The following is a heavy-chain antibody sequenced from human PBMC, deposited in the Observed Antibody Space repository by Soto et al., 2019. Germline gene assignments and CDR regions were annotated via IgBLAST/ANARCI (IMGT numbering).Heavy chain of an antibody. CDR3: ARVWFEDYDSSGYYGSYLDY. CDR2: IYYGGRH. CDR1: GVSVSSGGFY. D-gene: IGHD3-22*01. V-gene: IGHV4-31*02. Sequence: PSGTLSLTCAASGVSVSSGGFYWICNPQAQGKGREWIEYIYYGGRHYYNPTLKSRVTIAVDTSKNQFSLKLSSVTSADTAVYYCARVWFEDYDSSGYYGSYLDYRVKGTWGTASS. J-gene: IGHJ4*02.